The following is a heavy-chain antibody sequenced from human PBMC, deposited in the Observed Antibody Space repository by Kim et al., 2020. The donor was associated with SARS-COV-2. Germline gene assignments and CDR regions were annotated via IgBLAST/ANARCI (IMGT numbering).Heavy chain of an antibody. CDR3: ARERRNTIFGVVIGGYYMDV. J-gene: IGHJ6*03. Sequence: RVTISVDTSKNQFSLKLSSVTAADTAVYYCARERRNTIFGVVIGGYYMDVWGKGTTVTVSS. D-gene: IGHD3-3*01. V-gene: IGHV4-34*01.